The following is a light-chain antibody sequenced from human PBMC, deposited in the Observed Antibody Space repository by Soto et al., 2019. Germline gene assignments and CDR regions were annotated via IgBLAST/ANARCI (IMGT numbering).Light chain of an antibody. CDR1: NIGSKN. J-gene: IGLJ3*02. Sequence: SYELTQPPSVSVAPGKTATITCGGDNIGSKNVHWYQKKSGQAPALVIYYDSDRPSGIPERFSGSNSGNTATLTISRVEAGDEADDYCQVWDMISDHWVFGGGTKVTVL. CDR2: YDS. V-gene: IGLV3-21*04. CDR3: QVWDMISDHWV.